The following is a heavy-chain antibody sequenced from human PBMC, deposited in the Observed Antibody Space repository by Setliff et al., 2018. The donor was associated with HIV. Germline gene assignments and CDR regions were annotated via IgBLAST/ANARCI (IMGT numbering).Heavy chain of an antibody. CDR3: ARGGTYAFDY. CDR1: GYSFTNYW. V-gene: IGHV5-51*01. D-gene: IGHD1-26*01. J-gene: IGHJ4*02. CDR2: IYPGDFVT. Sequence: LGESLKISCQASGYSFTNYWIGWVRQMPGKGLEWIGVIYPGDFVTRYGPSFQGQVFISADRSITTAYLQWDSLRSEDMAVYYCARGGTYAFDYWGQGTLVTVSS.